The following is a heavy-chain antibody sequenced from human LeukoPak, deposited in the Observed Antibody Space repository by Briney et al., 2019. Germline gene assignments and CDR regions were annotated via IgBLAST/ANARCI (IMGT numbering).Heavy chain of an antibody. CDR1: GYTFTSYD. Sequence: GASVKVSCKASGYTFTSYDINWVRQATGQGLEWMGWMNPNSGNTGYAQKFQGRVTMTTDTSTSTAYMELRSLRSDDTAVYYCARDGPAAATPNDYYYYMDVWGKGTTVTVSS. D-gene: IGHD2-15*01. V-gene: IGHV1-8*02. CDR3: ARDGPAAATPNDYYYYMDV. CDR2: MNPNSGNT. J-gene: IGHJ6*03.